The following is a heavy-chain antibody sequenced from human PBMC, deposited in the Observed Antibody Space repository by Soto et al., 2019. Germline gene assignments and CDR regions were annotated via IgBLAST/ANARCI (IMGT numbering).Heavy chain of an antibody. Sequence: PGESLKISCKGSGYSFTNYWIGWVRQMPGKGLEWMGIIYPGDSDTRYSPSFQGQVTISADKSISTAYLQWSSLKASDTAMYYCARGGSGSPTYYYYYGMDVWGQGTTVTVSS. J-gene: IGHJ6*02. D-gene: IGHD3-10*01. CDR3: ARGGSGSPTYYYYYGMDV. V-gene: IGHV5-51*01. CDR1: GYSFTNYW. CDR2: IYPGDSDT.